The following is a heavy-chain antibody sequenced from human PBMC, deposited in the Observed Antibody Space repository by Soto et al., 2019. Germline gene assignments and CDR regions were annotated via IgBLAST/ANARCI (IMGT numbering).Heavy chain of an antibody. CDR3: AKDRDYYDSSGYSDY. D-gene: IGHD3-22*01. CDR2: ISGSGGST. Sequence: EVQLLESGGGLVQPGGSLRLSCAASGFTFSSYAMSWFRQAPGKGLEWVSAISGSGGSTYYADSVKGRFTISRDNSKNTLYLQMNSLRAEATAVYDCAKDRDYYDSSGYSDYWGQGTLVTVSS. V-gene: IGHV3-23*01. J-gene: IGHJ4*02. CDR1: GFTFSSYA.